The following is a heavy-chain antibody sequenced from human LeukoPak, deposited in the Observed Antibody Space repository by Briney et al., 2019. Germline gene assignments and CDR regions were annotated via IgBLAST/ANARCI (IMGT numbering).Heavy chain of an antibody. CDR2: ISYDGSSR. J-gene: IGHJ4*02. V-gene: IGHV3-30*18. D-gene: IGHD3-10*01. CDR1: GFTFSSYG. CDR3: AKDYYGSGKGYFDY. Sequence: GRSLRLSCAASGFTFSSYGVQWVRQAPGKGLEWVAVISYDGSSRSYADSAKGRFTISRDNSKNTLYLQMNSLRAEDTAVYYCAKDYYGSGKGYFDYWGQGTLVTVSS.